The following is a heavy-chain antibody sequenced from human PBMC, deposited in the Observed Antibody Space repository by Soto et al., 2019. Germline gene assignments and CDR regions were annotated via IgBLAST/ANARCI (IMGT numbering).Heavy chain of an antibody. D-gene: IGHD6-13*01. CDR2: INHSGST. CDR1: GGSFSGYY. J-gene: IGHJ4*02. V-gene: IGHV4-34*01. CDR3: ARIAAAGPDY. Sequence: SETLSLTCAVYGGSFSGYYWSWIRQPPGKGLEGIGEINHSGSTNSNPSLKSRVTISVDKSKNQFSLKLSSVTAADTAVYYCARIAAAGPDYWGQGTLVTVSS.